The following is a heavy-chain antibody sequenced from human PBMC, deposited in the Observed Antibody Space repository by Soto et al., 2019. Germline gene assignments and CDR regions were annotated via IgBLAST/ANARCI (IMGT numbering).Heavy chain of an antibody. CDR2: IYYSGST. Sequence: KASETLSLTCTVSGGSISSYYWSWIRQPPGKGLEWIGYIYYSGSTNYNPSLKSRVTISVDTSKNQFSLKLSSVTVADTAVYYCARDLRGSSGLYYYYGMEVWGQGTTVTVSS. V-gene: IGHV4-59*01. CDR1: GGSISSYY. D-gene: IGHD6-6*01. J-gene: IGHJ6*02. CDR3: ARDLRGSSGLYYYYGMEV.